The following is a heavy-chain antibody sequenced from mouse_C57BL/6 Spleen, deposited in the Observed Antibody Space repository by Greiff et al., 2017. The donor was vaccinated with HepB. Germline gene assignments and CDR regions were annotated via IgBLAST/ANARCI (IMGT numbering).Heavy chain of an antibody. J-gene: IGHJ2*01. D-gene: IGHD2-1*01. CDR2: ISYDGSN. CDR1: GYSITSGYY. V-gene: IGHV3-6*01. Sequence: EVKVEESGPGLVKPSQSLSLTCSVTGYSITSGYYWNWIRQFPGNKLEWMGYISYDGSNNYNPSLKNRISITRDTSKNQFFLKLNSVTTEDTATYYCARKDYGTLDYWGQGTTLTVSS. CDR3: ARKDYGTLDY.